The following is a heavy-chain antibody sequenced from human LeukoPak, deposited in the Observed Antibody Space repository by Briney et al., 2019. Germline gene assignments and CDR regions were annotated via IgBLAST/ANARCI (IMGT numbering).Heavy chain of an antibody. CDR3: PRDFVLLTSYDVFEN. CDR1: GYTFTTYG. V-gene: IGHV1-18*01. Sequence: GASGKVSCKASGYTFTTYGISWVRQAPAQGLEWMGWINANNGDTHYAQKLQGRITMTTDTSTSTVYMELRSLRSDDTAVYYCPRDFVLLTSYDVFENWGQGTLVTVSS. J-gene: IGHJ4*02. CDR2: INANNGDT. D-gene: IGHD3-3*01.